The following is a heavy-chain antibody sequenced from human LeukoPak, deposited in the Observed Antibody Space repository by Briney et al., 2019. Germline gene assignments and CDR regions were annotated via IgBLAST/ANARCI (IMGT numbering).Heavy chain of an antibody. J-gene: IGHJ5*02. D-gene: IGHD2-2*03. CDR2: ISYDGITT. V-gene: IGHV3-30-3*01. CDR3: ARRSGYCSSTSCYAGHPGDGWFDP. Sequence: GGSLRLSCAASGFSFSTYAMYWVRQAPGKGLECVALISYDGITTYYADSVKGRFTISTDTSKNTLFLQMNSLRADDTAVYYCARRSGYCSSTSCYAGHPGDGWFDPWGQGTLVTVSS. CDR1: GFSFSTYA.